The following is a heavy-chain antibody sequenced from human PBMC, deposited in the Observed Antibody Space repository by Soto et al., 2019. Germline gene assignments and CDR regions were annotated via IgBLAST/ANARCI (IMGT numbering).Heavy chain of an antibody. J-gene: IGHJ4*02. D-gene: IGHD6-13*01. V-gene: IGHV1-18*01. CDR2: ISAYNGNT. Sequence: ASVKVSCKASGYTFTSYGISWVRQAPGQGLEWMGWISAYNGNTNYAQKLQGGVTMTTDTSTSTAYMELRSLRSDDTAVYYCARDETQSWPMKGHTIRPFDYWGQGTQVTVSS. CDR1: GYTFTSYG. CDR3: ARDETQSWPMKGHTIRPFDY.